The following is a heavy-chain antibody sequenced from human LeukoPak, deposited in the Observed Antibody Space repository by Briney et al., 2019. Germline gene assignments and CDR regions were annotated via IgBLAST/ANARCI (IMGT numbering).Heavy chain of an antibody. Sequence: PGGSLRLSCAASGFTFSNYAMSWVRQAPGKGLEWVSAISGSGGSTYYADSVKGRFTISRDNSKNTLYLQMNSLRVEDTAVYYCAKSTLPVAGTRHFQHWGQGTLVTVSS. V-gene: IGHV3-23*01. CDR3: AKSTLPVAGTRHFQH. CDR2: ISGSGGST. J-gene: IGHJ1*01. D-gene: IGHD6-19*01. CDR1: GFTFSNYA.